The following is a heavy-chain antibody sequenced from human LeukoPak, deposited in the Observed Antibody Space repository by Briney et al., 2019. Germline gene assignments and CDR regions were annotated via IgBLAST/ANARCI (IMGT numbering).Heavy chain of an antibody. CDR2: IWHDGSEK. Sequence: QTGGSLRLSCAASGFTFSSYGMHWVRQAPGKGLEWVAVIWHDGSEKNYADSVKGRFTISRDNSKNTLYLQMNSLRAEDTAVYYCARLGDTGRSLLQLDCWGQGTLVTVSS. J-gene: IGHJ4*02. CDR3: ARLGDTGRSLLQLDC. V-gene: IGHV3-33*08. D-gene: IGHD1-26*01. CDR1: GFTFSSYG.